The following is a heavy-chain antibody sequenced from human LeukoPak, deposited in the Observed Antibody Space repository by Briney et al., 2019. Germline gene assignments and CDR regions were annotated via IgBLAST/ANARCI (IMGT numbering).Heavy chain of an antibody. Sequence: PGGSLRLSCAASGFTLSSYAMSWVRQAPGKGLECVSSISASGGSTYYADSVKGRFTISRDHSKNTVYLQMNSLRAEDTAVYYCAKVMKGSERLTMVRGVIIKTAGLYYMDVWGKGTTVTVSS. V-gene: IGHV3-23*01. CDR3: AKVMKGSERLTMVRGVIIKTAGLYYMDV. CDR1: GFTLSSYA. CDR2: ISASGGST. D-gene: IGHD3-10*01. J-gene: IGHJ6*03.